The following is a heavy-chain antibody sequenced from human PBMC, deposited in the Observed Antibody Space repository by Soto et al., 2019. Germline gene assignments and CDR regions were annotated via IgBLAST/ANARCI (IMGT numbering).Heavy chain of an antibody. CDR3: ARGWGLVS. CDR2: IIPIHGTT. V-gene: IGHV1-69*01. D-gene: IGHD3-16*01. J-gene: IGHJ4*02. CDR1: GGSLTSYP. Sequence: QMEQSGAEVRKPGSSVKVSCKPSGGSLTSYPMAWVRQAPGQGFEWMGGIIPIHGTTEYAQKFKGRVTITADESTNRATLELTGPTSEDTAVYYCARGWGLVSWGQGTLVTVSS.